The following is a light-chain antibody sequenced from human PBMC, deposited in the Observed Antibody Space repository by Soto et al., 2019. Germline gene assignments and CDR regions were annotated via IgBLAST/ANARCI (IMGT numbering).Light chain of an antibody. CDR2: EVS. J-gene: IGLJ1*01. CDR1: SSDVGGYDY. Sequence: ALAQPASVSGSPGQSITISCTGTSSDVGGYDYVSWYQLHPGKAPKLMIFEVSNRPSGVSYRFSGSKSGNTASLTISGLQAEDEADYFCSSYSISTAYLFGTGTKVTVL. V-gene: IGLV2-14*01. CDR3: SSYSISTAYL.